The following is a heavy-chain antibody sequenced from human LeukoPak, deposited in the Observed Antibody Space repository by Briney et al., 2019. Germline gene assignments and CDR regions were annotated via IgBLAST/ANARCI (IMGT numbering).Heavy chain of an antibody. V-gene: IGHV4-59*01. CDR1: GGSISSYY. J-gene: IGHJ6*03. D-gene: IGHD4-11*01. CDR2: IYYSGST. CDR3: ARGPPMTTVTTYYYYYIDV. Sequence: SETLSLTCTVSGGSISSYYWSWIRQPPGKGLEGIGCIYYSGSTNYNPSLKSRVTISVDTSKTQSSLKLSSVTAADTAVYYCARGPPMTTVTTYYYYYIDVWGKGTTVTVSS.